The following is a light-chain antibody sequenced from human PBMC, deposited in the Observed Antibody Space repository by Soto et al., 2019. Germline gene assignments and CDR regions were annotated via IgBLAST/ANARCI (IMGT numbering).Light chain of an antibody. CDR2: EVS. CDR3: SSYRSGSTRV. J-gene: IGLJ1*01. Sequence: QSVLTQPASVSGSPGQSITISCTGGSSDVGGYNYVSWYQQHPGIAPKLMIFEVSNRPSGVSTRFSGSKSGNTASLTISGLQAEDEADYYCSSYRSGSTRVFGTGTKLTVL. CDR1: SSDVGGYNY. V-gene: IGLV2-14*01.